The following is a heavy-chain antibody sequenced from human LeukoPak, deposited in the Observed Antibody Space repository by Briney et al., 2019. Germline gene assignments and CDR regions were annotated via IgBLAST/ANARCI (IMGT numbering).Heavy chain of an antibody. J-gene: IGHJ5*02. CDR3: AKDTQLEWELLRGNNWFDP. CDR2: ISGSGGST. Sequence: GGSRRLSCAASGFTFSSYAMSWVRQAPGKGLEWVSAISGSGGSTYYADSVKGRFTISRDNSKNTLYLQMNSLRAEDTAVYYCAKDTQLEWELLRGNNWFDPWGQGTLVTVSS. D-gene: IGHD1-26*01. CDR1: GFTFSSYA. V-gene: IGHV3-23*01.